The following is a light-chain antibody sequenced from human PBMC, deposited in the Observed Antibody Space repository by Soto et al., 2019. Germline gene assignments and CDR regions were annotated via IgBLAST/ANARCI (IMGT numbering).Light chain of an antibody. V-gene: IGKV1-39*01. Sequence: DIQVTQSPGAMSATVGDSVTLSGLTCQRVDSYIHWYQHQSGKPPKLLIYAASTLQDGVPSRFSGGGSGTAFSLIITGLQPEDSATYYCQQSYTSLATFGQGAKVDI. CDR3: QQSYTSLAT. CDR1: QRVDSY. J-gene: IGKJ1*01. CDR2: AAS.